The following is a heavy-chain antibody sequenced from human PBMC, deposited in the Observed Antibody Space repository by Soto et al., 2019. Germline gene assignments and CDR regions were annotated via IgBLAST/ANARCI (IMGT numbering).Heavy chain of an antibody. CDR2: INHSGST. J-gene: IGHJ4*02. Sequence: SETLSLTCAVYGGSFSCYYWSWIRQPPGKGLEWIGEINHSGSTNYNPSLKSRVTISVDTSKNQFSLKLSSVTAADTAVYYCARADRDYDFWSGYYTSRRYYFDYWGQGTLVTVSS. CDR1: GGSFSCYY. D-gene: IGHD3-3*01. CDR3: ARADRDYDFWSGYYTSRRYYFDY. V-gene: IGHV4-34*01.